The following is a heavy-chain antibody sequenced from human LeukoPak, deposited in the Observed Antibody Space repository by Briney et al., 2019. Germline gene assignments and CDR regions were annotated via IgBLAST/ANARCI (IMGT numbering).Heavy chain of an antibody. V-gene: IGHV3-21*01. CDR1: GFAFSSYS. D-gene: IGHD4-17*01. Sequence: GGSLRLSCAASGFAFSSYSMNWVRQAPGKGLEWVSSISSSSSYIYYADSVKGRFTISRDNAKNSLYLQMNSLRAEDTAVYYCARDLFGDYDPAGYDYRGQGTLVTVSS. J-gene: IGHJ4*02. CDR3: ARDLFGDYDPAGYDY. CDR2: ISSSSSYI.